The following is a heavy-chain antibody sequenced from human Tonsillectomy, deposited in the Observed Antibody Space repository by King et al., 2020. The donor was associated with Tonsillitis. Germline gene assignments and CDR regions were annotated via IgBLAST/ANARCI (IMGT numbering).Heavy chain of an antibody. CDR2: IYWDDGE. J-gene: IGHJ5*02. V-gene: IGHV2-5*02. Sequence: TLKESGPTLVKPTQTLTLTCTFSGFSLSTSGVGVGWIRQPPGKALEWLALIYWDDGERYSPFLRSRLTITKDTSKNQVVLTMTNMDPVDTATYFCAHRRGRGQWLEGLNWFDLWGQGTLVTVSS. D-gene: IGHD6-19*01. CDR1: GFSLSTSGVG. CDR3: AHRRGRGQWLEGLNWFDL.